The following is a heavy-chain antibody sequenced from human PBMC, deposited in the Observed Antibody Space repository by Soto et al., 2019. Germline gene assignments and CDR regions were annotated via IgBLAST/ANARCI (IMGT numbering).Heavy chain of an antibody. CDR2: VSASGAGI. D-gene: IGHD1-26*01. J-gene: IGHJ4*02. CDR3: TKGSKVGAAGHFDY. V-gene: IGHV3-23*01. Sequence: GGSLRLSCAASGFTFASYAMSWVRQAPGKGLEWVSTVSASGAGIYYADSVKGRFTISRDNSKNTLYLQMNSLRAEDTALYYCTKGSKVGAAGHFDYWGQGTPVTVSS. CDR1: GFTFASYA.